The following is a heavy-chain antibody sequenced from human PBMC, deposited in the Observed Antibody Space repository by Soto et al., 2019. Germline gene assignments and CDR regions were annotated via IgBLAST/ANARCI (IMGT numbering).Heavy chain of an antibody. CDR2: INHSGST. CDR1: GYSISSGYY. V-gene: IGHV4-34*01. CDR3: ARGLVAVAGLYYYYYYGMDV. J-gene: IGHJ6*02. Sequence: SETLSLTCAVSGYSISSGYYWSWIRQPPGKGLEWIGEINHSGSTNYNPSLKSRVTISVDTSKNQFSLKLSSVTAADTAVYYCARGLVAVAGLYYYYYYGMDVWGQGTTVTVSS. D-gene: IGHD6-19*01.